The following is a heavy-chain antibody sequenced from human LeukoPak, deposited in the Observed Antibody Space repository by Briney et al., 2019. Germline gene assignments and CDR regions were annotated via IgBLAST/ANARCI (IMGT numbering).Heavy chain of an antibody. Sequence: SETLSLTCAVYGGSFSGYYWSWIRQPPGKGLEWIGEIHHSGSTNYNPSLKSRVTISVDTSKNQFSLKLSSVTAADTAVYYCAGGRIQLWLRHAYYFDYWGQGTLVTVSS. CDR2: IHHSGST. CDR3: AGGRIQLWLRHAYYFDY. CDR1: GGSFSGYY. D-gene: IGHD5-18*01. V-gene: IGHV4-34*01. J-gene: IGHJ4*02.